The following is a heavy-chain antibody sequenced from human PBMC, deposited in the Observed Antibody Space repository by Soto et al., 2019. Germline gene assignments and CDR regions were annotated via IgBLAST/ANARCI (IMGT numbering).Heavy chain of an antibody. CDR3: ARESEDLTSNFDY. CDR2: ISSTTNYI. J-gene: IGHJ4*02. CDR1: GFTFNISA. Sequence: PGGSLRLSCAASGFTFNISAMTWVRQAPGKGPEWVSSISSTTNYIYYGDSMKGRFTISRDNAKNSLYLEMNSLRAEDTAVYYCARESEDLTSNFDYWGQGTLVTVSS. V-gene: IGHV3-21*06.